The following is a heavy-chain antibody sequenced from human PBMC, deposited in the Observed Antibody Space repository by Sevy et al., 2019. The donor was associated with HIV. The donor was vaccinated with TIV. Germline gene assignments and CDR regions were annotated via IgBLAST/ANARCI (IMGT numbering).Heavy chain of an antibody. J-gene: IGHJ6*02. CDR2: FDPTGGSR. CDR3: ARDRDVSGNYLEYFYYAMDV. CDR1: GYTFSTYY. Sequence: ASVKVSCKTSGYTFSTYYIYWVRQAPGQGLEWIGIFDPTGGSRSYAQRFQGRLTMTGDTSTGTAYMELSSLTSEDTAEYYCARDRDVSGNYLEYFYYAMDVWGQGTTVTVSS. D-gene: IGHD1-26*01. V-gene: IGHV1-46*01.